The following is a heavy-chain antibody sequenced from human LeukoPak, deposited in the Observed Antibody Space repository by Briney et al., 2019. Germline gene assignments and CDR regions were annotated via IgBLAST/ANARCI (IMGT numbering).Heavy chain of an antibody. CDR3: ARGRYYDILTGYYSYYYGMDV. Sequence: ASVKVSCKASGYTFTSYDINWVRQATGHGLEWMGWMNPNSGNTGYAQKFQGRVTMTRNTSISTAYMELSSLRSEDTAVYYCARGRYYDILTGYYSYYYGMDVWGQGTTVTVSS. V-gene: IGHV1-8*01. D-gene: IGHD3-9*01. CDR1: GYTFTSYD. J-gene: IGHJ6*02. CDR2: MNPNSGNT.